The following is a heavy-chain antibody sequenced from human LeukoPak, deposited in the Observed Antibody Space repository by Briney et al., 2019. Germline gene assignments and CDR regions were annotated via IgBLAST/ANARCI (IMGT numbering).Heavy chain of an antibody. V-gene: IGHV4-34*01. CDR2: INHSGST. J-gene: IGHJ5*02. D-gene: IGHD3-9*01. Sequence: SETLSLTCAVYGGSFSGYYWSWIRQPPGKGLEWIGEINHSGSTNYNPSLKSRVTISADTSKNQFSLKLSSVAADTAVYYCARRSFDWLFPNGNWFDPWGQGTLVTVSS. CDR1: GGSFSGYY. CDR3: ARRSFDWLFPNGNWFDP.